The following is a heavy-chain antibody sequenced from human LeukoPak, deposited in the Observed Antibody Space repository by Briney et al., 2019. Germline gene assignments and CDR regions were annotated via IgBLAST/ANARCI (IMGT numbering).Heavy chain of an antibody. CDR2: ISSSSSYI. CDR1: GFTFSSDS. J-gene: IGHJ4*02. CDR3: ARDAMATTDY. Sequence: PGGSRRLSGAASGFTFSSDSRNWVRKAQGKGLEWVSSISSSSSYIYYADSVKGRFTISRDNAKNSLYLQMNSLRAEDTAVYYCARDAMATTDYWGQGTLVTVSS. D-gene: IGHD5-24*01. V-gene: IGHV3-21*01.